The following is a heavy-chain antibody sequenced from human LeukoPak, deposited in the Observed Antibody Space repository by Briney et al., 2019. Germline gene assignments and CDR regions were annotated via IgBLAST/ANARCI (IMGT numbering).Heavy chain of an antibody. CDR3: ARAFSGSYSSWFDP. Sequence: PSETLSLTCTVSGGSISSGGYYWSWIRQHPGKGLEWVANIKQDGGERYYVDSVKGRFTISRDNAKNSLYLQMNSLRAEDTAVYYCARAFSGSYSSWFDPWGQGTLVTVSS. CDR2: IKQDGGER. J-gene: IGHJ5*02. CDR1: GGSISSGGYY. V-gene: IGHV3-7*03. D-gene: IGHD1-26*01.